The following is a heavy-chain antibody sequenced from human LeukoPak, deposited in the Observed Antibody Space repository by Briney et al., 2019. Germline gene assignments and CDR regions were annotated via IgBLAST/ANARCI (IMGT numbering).Heavy chain of an antibody. CDR3: ARDRGVYYYGSGSYSPHYYYYGMDV. Sequence: SETLSLTCTVSGGSISSYYWSWIRQPPGKGLEWIGYIYYSGSTNYNPSLKSRVTISVDTSKNQFSVKLSSVTAADTAVYYCARDRGVYYYGSGSYSPHYYYYGMDVWGQGTTVTVSS. D-gene: IGHD3-10*01. V-gene: IGHV4-59*01. CDR2: IYYSGST. J-gene: IGHJ6*02. CDR1: GGSISSYY.